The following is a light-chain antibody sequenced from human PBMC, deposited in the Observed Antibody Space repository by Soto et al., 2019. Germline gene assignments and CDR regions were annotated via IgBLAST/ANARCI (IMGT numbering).Light chain of an antibody. Sequence: QSALTQPASVSGSPGQSITISCTGTSSDVGGYSYVSWYQQLPGKAPKLMIYDVSDRPSGVPNRFSGSKSGNTASLTISGLQAEDEADYYCSSYTSSSLYVFGTGTKVTVL. J-gene: IGLJ1*01. CDR1: SSDVGGYSY. CDR2: DVS. CDR3: SSYTSSSLYV. V-gene: IGLV2-14*01.